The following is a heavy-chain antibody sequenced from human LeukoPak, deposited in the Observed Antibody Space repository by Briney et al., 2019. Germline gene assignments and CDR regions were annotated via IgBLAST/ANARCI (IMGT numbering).Heavy chain of an antibody. CDR2: ISTYNGDT. J-gene: IGHJ4*02. CDR3: ARGSYYDY. CDR1: GYTFTTYG. V-gene: IGHV1-18*01. Sequence: GASVKVSCKASGYTFTTYGITWARQAPGHGLEWMGWISTYNGDTNYAPNLQGKVTMTTDTSTTTAYMELRSLRSDDTAVYYCARGSYYDYWGQGTLVTVSS.